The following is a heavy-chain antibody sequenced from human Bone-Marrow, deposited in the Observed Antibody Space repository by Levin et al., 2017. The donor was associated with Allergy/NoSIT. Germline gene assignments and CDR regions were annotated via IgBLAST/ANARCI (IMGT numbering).Heavy chain of an antibody. J-gene: IGHJ4*02. CDR2: ISGSGTIT. V-gene: IGHV3-23*01. Sequence: GGSLRLSCAASGFTFSSYAMSWVRQAPGKGLEWVSSISGSGTITHYAESVKGRFTISRDISKNMLHLQMNSFRAADPAIYFCAKEGLAVAGYYVDSWGQGTLVTVSS. D-gene: IGHD6-19*01. CDR3: AKEGLAVAGYYVDS. CDR1: GFTFSSYA.